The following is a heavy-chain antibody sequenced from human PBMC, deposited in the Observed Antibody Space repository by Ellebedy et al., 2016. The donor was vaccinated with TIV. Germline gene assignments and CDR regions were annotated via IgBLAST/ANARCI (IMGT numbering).Heavy chain of an antibody. J-gene: IGHJ5*02. CDR3: VRHSGSYRGVWFDP. V-gene: IGHV4-39*01. CDR1: GVSLSSSIYY. CDR2: IYYTGST. D-gene: IGHD1-26*01. Sequence: MPSETLSLTCTVSGVSLSSSIYYWGWIRQPPGKGLEWVASIYYTGSTYYNQSLKSRVTIFLDTSKNQFSLKLTSVTAADTAVYYCVRHSGSYRGVWFDPWGQGTPVTVSS.